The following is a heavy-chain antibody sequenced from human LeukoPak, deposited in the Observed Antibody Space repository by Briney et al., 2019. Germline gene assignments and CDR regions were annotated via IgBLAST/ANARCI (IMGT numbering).Heavy chain of an antibody. Sequence: PGGSLRLSCAASGFTFSRSAIHWVRKAPRKGLEWVAVISYDGSNKYYADSVKGRFTISRDNSKNTLYLQINSLRAEDTAVYYCARPQIGPTDYWGQGTLVTVSS. CDR2: ISYDGSNK. D-gene: IGHD2-21*01. CDR1: GFTFSRSA. J-gene: IGHJ4*02. V-gene: IGHV3-30*04. CDR3: ARPQIGPTDY.